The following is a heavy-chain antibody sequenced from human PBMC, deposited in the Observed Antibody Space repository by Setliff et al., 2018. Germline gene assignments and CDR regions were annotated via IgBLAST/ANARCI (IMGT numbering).Heavy chain of an antibody. CDR1: GFSFRNCW. D-gene: IGHD1-26*01. J-gene: IGHJ4*02. CDR2: INPGGSET. CDR3: VRDVAGGSHATYFDY. V-gene: IGHV3-7*01. Sequence: GGSLRLSCVATGFSFRNCWASWVRQAPGKGPEWLASINPGGSETYYVDSARGRFTISRDNARNSLSLQMNNLRTEDTAVYYCVRDVAGGSHATYFDYWGQGTLVTVSS.